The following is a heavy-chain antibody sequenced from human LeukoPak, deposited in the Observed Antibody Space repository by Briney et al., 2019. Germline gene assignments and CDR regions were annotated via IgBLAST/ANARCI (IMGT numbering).Heavy chain of an antibody. CDR1: GFTFSSFG. CDR3: AKGSFGLQIDY. V-gene: IGHV3-30*18. CDR2: ISDDGSNE. J-gene: IGHJ4*02. D-gene: IGHD5-24*01. Sequence: PGRSLRLSCAASGFTFSSFGMHWVRQAPGKGLEWVALISDDGSNEYYADSVKGRFTISRDNSKNTLYLQMNSLRAEDTAVYYCAKGSFGLQIDYWGQGTLVTVSS.